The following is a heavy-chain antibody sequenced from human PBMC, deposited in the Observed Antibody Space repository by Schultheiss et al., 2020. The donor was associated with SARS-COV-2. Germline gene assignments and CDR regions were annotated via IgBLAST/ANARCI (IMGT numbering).Heavy chain of an antibody. D-gene: IGHD2-2*01. CDR2: INPSGGST. V-gene: IGHV1-46*01. J-gene: IGHJ4*02. CDR1: GYTFTSYY. CDR3: ARGTNGDY. Sequence: ASVKVSCKASGYTFTSYYMHWVRQAPGQGLEWMGIINPSGGSTSYAQKFQDRVTITADEATSTAYMELSSLRSEDTAVFYCARGTNGDYWGQGTLVTVSS.